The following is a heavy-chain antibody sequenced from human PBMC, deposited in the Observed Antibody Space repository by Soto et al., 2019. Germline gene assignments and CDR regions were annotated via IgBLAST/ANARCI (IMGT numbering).Heavy chain of an antibody. CDR3: EGESGENWSYEAY. CDR1: GGSMSSSNC. CDR2: IYPSGNT. J-gene: IGHJ4*02. V-gene: IGHV4-4*02. D-gene: IGHD1-7*01. Sequence: SETLSLTCAVSGGSMSSSNCWSWVRQSPGKGLEWIGEIYPSGNTNYNPSLKSRVTISVDKSKNQFSLKLTSVTAADTAVYYCEGESGENWSYEAYWGQGTLVTVSS.